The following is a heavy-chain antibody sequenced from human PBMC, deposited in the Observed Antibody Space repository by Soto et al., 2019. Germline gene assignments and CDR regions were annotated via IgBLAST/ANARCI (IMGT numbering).Heavy chain of an antibody. Sequence: QGQLQQWGAGLLKPSETLSLTCAVYGGSFSAYYWSWIRQPPGKGLEWIGEINHSASTNYNPSLKRRVTISVDTSKNQFSLELNSVTAADTAVFYCARVLDFLTGYYYYGMDVWGQGTTVTVSS. CDR1: GGSFSAYY. J-gene: IGHJ6*02. CDR3: ARVLDFLTGYYYYGMDV. CDR2: INHSAST. V-gene: IGHV4-34*01. D-gene: IGHD3-9*01.